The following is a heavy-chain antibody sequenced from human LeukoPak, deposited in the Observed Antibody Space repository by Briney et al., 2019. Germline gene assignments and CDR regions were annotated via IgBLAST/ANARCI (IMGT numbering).Heavy chain of an antibody. D-gene: IGHD5-24*01. CDR2: IIPIFGTA. Sequence: SVKVSCKASGGTFSSYAISWVRQAPGQGLEWIGRIIPIFGTANYAQKFQGRVTITTDESTSTAYMELSSLRSEDTAVYYCAQMPDGYNGEVDYWGQGTLVTVSS. V-gene: IGHV1-69*05. CDR3: AQMPDGYNGEVDY. CDR1: GGTFSSYA. J-gene: IGHJ4*02.